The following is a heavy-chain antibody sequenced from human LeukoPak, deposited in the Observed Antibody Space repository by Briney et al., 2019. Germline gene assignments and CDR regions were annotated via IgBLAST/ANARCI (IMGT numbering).Heavy chain of an antibody. CDR1: GYTFTSYG. CDR3: ARAVGVELWSNFFDY. V-gene: IGHV1-18*01. CDR2: ISAYKGNT. J-gene: IGHJ4*02. D-gene: IGHD5-18*01. Sequence: ASVKVTCTASGYTFTSYGISWVRQAPGPGLEWMGWISAYKGNTNYAQKLQGRVTMTTDTSTSTAYMELRSLRSDDTAVYYWARAVGVELWSNFFDYWGQGTLVTVSS.